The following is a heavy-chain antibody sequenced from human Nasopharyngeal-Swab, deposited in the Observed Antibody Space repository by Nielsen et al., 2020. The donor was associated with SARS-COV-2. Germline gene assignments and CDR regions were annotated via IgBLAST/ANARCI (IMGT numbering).Heavy chain of an antibody. Sequence: ASVKVSCKASGYTFTSYYMHWVRQAPGQGLEWMRIINPSGGSTSYAQKFQGRVTMTRDTSTSTVYMELSSLRSEDTAVYYCAREDSGSSHLDYYYMDVWGKGTTVTVSS. J-gene: IGHJ6*03. CDR3: AREDSGSSHLDYYYMDV. D-gene: IGHD1-26*01. CDR2: INPSGGST. V-gene: IGHV1-46*01. CDR1: GYTFTSYY.